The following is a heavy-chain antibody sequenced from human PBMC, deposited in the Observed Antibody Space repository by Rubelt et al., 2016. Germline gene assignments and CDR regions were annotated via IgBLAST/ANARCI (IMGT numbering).Heavy chain of an antibody. Sequence: QVQLVQSGAEVKKPGASVKVSCKASGYTFTSYGISWVRQAPGQGLEWMGWSSAYNGNTNNAQELQGRGTRTTDTSTGTAYMERRSLRSDDTAGYYWARCYGSGSYGNWFDPWGQGTLVTVSS. D-gene: IGHD3-10*01. V-gene: IGHV1-18*01. J-gene: IGHJ5*02. CDR3: ARCYGSGSYGNWFDP. CDR2: SSAYNGNT. CDR1: GYTFTSYG.